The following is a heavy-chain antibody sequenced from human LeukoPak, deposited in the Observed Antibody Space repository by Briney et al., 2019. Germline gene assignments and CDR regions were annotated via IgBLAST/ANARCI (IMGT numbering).Heavy chain of an antibody. V-gene: IGHV4-39*01. CDR1: GGSMSSSSYY. CDR3: ARLGSGRPKYFQH. D-gene: IGHD3-10*01. J-gene: IGHJ1*01. CDR2: IYYSGST. Sequence: SETLCLTCTVSGGSMSSSSYYWGWIRQPPGKGLEWIGSIYYSGSTYYNPSLKSRVTISVDTSKNQFSLKLSSVTAADTAVYYCARLGSGRPKYFQHWGQGTLVTVSS.